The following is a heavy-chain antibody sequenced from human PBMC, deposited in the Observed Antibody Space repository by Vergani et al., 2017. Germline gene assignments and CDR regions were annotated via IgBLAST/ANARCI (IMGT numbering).Heavy chain of an antibody. Sequence: QVQLVESGGGLVKPGGSLRLSCAASGFTFSDYYMSWIRQAPGKGLEWVSYISGCGSTIYYADSVKGRFTISRDNPKNSLYLQMNSLRAEDTAVYYCARPVGKQFLRWLGWFDPWGQGTLVTVSS. CDR2: ISGCGSTI. D-gene: IGHD3-3*01. V-gene: IGHV3-11*01. J-gene: IGHJ5*02. CDR1: GFTFSDYY. CDR3: ARPVGKQFLRWLGWFDP.